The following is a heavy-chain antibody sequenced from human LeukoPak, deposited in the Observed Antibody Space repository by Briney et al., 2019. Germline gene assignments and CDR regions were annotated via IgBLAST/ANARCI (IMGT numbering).Heavy chain of an antibody. Sequence: GGSLRLSCAASGFTVSSNYMSWVSQAPGKGLEWDSVIYSGGSTSYADSVKGRFTISRDNSKNTLYLQMNSRRAGDTAVYYCARHFGADSSGYYSVGYWGQGSLVTVSS. CDR2: IYSGGST. CDR1: GFTVSSNY. V-gene: IGHV3-66*04. CDR3: ARHFGADSSGYYSVGY. J-gene: IGHJ4*02. D-gene: IGHD3-22*01.